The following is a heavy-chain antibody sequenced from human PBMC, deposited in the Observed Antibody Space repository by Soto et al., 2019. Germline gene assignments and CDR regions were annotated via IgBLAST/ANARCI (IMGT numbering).Heavy chain of an antibody. Sequence: QVQLVESGGGLVKPGGSLRLSCAASGFTLSDYYMSWIRQAPGKGLESLSYISGSSSDTNYADSVRGRFTISRDNAKNSLYLQMNSLRADDTAVYYCATGPRRLSDWGQGTLVIVSS. CDR1: GFTLSDYY. CDR2: ISGSSSDT. V-gene: IGHV3-11*05. D-gene: IGHD3-3*01. CDR3: ATGPRRLSD. J-gene: IGHJ4*02.